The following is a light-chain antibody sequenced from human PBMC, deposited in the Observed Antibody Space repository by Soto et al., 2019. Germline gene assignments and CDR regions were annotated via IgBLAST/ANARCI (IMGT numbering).Light chain of an antibody. Sequence: IQMTQSPSTLSASVGARFTIACRASQSISSWLAWYQQKPGKAPKLLIYDASSLESGVPSRFSGSGSGTEFTLTISSLQPDDFATYYCQQYNSYSLTFGGGTKV. V-gene: IGKV1-5*01. CDR3: QQYNSYSLT. CDR2: DAS. CDR1: QSISSW. J-gene: IGKJ4*01.